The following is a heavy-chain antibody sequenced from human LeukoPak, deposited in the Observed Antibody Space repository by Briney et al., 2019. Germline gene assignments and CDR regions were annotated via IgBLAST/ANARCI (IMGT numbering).Heavy chain of an antibody. D-gene: IGHD6-13*01. J-gene: IGHJ4*02. V-gene: IGHV3-48*03. CDR2: ISGSGTTI. CDR3: ASIPSRKQLVDY. CDR1: GFTFSSYE. Sequence: PGGSLRLSCAASGFTFSSYEMNWVRQAPGKGLEWVSYISGSGTTICYADSVKGRFTISRDNAKNSLYLQMNSLRAEDTAVYYCASIPSRKQLVDYWGQGTLVTVSS.